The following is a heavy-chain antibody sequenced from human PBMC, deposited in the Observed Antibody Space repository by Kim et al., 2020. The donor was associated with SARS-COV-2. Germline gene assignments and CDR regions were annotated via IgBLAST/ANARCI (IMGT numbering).Heavy chain of an antibody. CDR1: PFTFSDHY. V-gene: IGHV3-72*01. D-gene: IGHD3-3*01. CDR2: TRNRASNYFT. CDR3: AAYLSGHPH. J-gene: IGHJ4*02. Sequence: GGSLRLSCAASPFTFSDHYMDWVRQAPGKGLDWVGRTRNRASNYFTEYAASVKGRFTISRDDSKNSVYLQMNSLKTEDTAVYYCAAYLSGHPHWGQGTLVTVSS.